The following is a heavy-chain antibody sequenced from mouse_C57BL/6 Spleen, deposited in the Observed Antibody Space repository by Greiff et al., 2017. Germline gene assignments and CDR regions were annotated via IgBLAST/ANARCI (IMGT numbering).Heavy chain of an antibody. D-gene: IGHD3-2*02. CDR1: GYTFTSYW. Sequence: VQLQQPGAELVKPGASVTLSCKASGYTFTSYWMQWVKQRPGQGLEWIGEIDPSDSYTNYNQKFKGKATLTVDTSSSTAYMQLSSLTSEDSAVYYCAREAQAYWGQGTTLTGSS. CDR2: IDPSDSYT. V-gene: IGHV1-50*01. J-gene: IGHJ2*01. CDR3: AREAQAY.